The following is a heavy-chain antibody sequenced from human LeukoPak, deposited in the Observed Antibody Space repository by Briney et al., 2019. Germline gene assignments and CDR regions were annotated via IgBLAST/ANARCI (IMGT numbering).Heavy chain of an antibody. V-gene: IGHV4-61*02. Sequence: SETLSLTCTVSGGSISSGSYYWSWIRQPAGKGLEWIGRIYTSGSTNYNPSLKRRVTISVKTSKNQFSLKLSSVTAADTAVYYCARSPMAYYYDSSGYPAVNWFDPWGQGTLVTVSS. CDR1: GGSISSGSYY. J-gene: IGHJ5*02. CDR3: ARSPMAYYYDSSGYPAVNWFDP. D-gene: IGHD3-22*01. CDR2: IYTSGST.